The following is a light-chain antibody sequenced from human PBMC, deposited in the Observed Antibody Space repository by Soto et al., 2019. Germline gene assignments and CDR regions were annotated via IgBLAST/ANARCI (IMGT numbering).Light chain of an antibody. CDR2: GAS. CDR3: QQYNNWPPFT. V-gene: IGKV3-15*01. CDR1: QSVSGN. J-gene: IGKJ3*01. Sequence: EIVMTQSPATLSVSPGERATLSCRASQSVSGNLAWYQQKPGQAPRLLIYGASTRATGIPARFSGSGSGTEFTLSISSLQAEDFAVYYCQQYNNWPPFTFGPGTKLDIK.